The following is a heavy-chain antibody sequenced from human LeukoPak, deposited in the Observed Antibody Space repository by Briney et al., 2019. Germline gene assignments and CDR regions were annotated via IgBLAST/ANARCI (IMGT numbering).Heavy chain of an antibody. D-gene: IGHD3-16*01. CDR3: AKIRMITFGAVSDFDY. Sequence: GGSLRLSCAASGFTFSSYAMSWVRQAPGKGLEWVSAICGSGGSTYYADSVRGGFTISRDNSKNTLYLQINSLRAEDTAVYYCAKIRMITFGAVSDFDYWGQGTLVTVSS. V-gene: IGHV3-23*01. CDR2: ICGSGGST. CDR1: GFTFSSYA. J-gene: IGHJ4*02.